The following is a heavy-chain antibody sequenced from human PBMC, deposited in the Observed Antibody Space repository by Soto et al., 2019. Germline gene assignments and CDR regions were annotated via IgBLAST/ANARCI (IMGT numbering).Heavy chain of an antibody. CDR3: ARLNYHDSSGYYSYYFDS. D-gene: IGHD3-22*01. J-gene: IGHJ4*02. CDR1: GGSISSSSYY. V-gene: IGHV4-39*01. Sequence: QLQLQESGPGLVKPSETLSLTCTVSGGSISSSSYYWGWVRQPPGKGLEWIGSISYSGSTYYSPSPKGLVAISVDTSKNPSSQRLIAVTAADAAVYYCARLNYHDSSGYYSYYFDSWGQGTLVTVSS. CDR2: ISYSGST.